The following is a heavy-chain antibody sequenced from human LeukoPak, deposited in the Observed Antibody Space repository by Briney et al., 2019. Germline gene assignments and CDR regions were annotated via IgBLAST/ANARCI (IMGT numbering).Heavy chain of an antibody. CDR2: VDPEDGET. J-gene: IGHJ4*02. V-gene: IGHV1-69-2*01. Sequence: ASVKVSCKVSGYTFTDYYMHWVQQAPGKGLEWMGLVDPEDGETIYAEKFQGRVTITADTSTDTAYMELSSLRSEDTAVYYCATVPDSGSYSEGAYWGQGTLVPVSS. CDR3: ATVPDSGSYSEGAY. D-gene: IGHD1-26*01. CDR1: GYTFTDYY.